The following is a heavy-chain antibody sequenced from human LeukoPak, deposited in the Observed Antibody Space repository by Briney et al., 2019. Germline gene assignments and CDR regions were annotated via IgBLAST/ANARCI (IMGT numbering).Heavy chain of an antibody. Sequence: GASVKVSCKASGYTFTSYGVSWVRRAPGQGLEWMGWISAYNTKRNYAQKFQERVTMTTDTSTSTAYMELRSLRFDDTAVYYCARSSAPDFDWLLSTSRKYNWFDPWGQGTLVTVSS. CDR3: ARSSAPDFDWLLSTSRKYNWFDP. CDR1: GYTFTSYG. CDR2: ISAYNTKR. V-gene: IGHV1-18*01. D-gene: IGHD3-9*01. J-gene: IGHJ5*02.